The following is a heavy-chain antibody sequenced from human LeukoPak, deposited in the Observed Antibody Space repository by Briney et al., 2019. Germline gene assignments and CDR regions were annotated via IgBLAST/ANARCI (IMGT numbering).Heavy chain of an antibody. J-gene: IGHJ4*02. V-gene: IGHV3-23*01. CDR3: AKGTGRAYYYGSGRPYYFDY. CDR2: ISGSGGST. Sequence: PGGSLRLSCAASGFTFNSAWMSWVRQAPGKGLEWVSAISGSGGSTYYADSVKGRFTISRDNSKNTLYLQMNSLRAEDTAVYYCAKGTGRAYYYGSGRPYYFDYWGQGTLVTVSS. D-gene: IGHD3-10*01. CDR1: GFTFNSAW.